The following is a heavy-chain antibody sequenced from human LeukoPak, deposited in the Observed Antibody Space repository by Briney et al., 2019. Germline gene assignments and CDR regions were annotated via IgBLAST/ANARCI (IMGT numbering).Heavy chain of an antibody. J-gene: IGHJ4*02. D-gene: IGHD3-3*01. CDR2: ISSSSSYI. Sequence: PGGSLRLSCAASGFTFSSYSMNWVRQAPGKGLEWVSSISSSSSYIYYPDSVKGRFTISRDNAKNSLYLQMNSMRAEDTAVYYCARDGSRAAHDFWSGYSPYFDYWGQGTLVTVSS. V-gene: IGHV3-21*01. CDR3: ARDGSRAAHDFWSGYSPYFDY. CDR1: GFTFSSYS.